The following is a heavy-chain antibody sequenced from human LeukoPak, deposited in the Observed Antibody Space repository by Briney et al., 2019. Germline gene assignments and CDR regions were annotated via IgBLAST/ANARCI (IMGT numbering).Heavy chain of an antibody. CDR2: IYSAANT. CDR3: ARDPRRVAAAGTRDY. V-gene: IGHV3-53*01. D-gene: IGHD6-13*01. CDR1: GFTVSSNS. J-gene: IGHJ4*02. Sequence: QPGGSLRLSCTVSGFTVSSNSMSWVRQAPGKGLEWVSFIYSAANTHYSDSVKGRFTISIDNSKNTLYLQMNSLRAEDTAVYYCARDPRRVAAAGTRDYWGQGTLVTVSS.